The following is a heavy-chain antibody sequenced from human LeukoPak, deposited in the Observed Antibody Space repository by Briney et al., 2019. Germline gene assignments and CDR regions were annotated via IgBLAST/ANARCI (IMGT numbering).Heavy chain of an antibody. J-gene: IGHJ5*02. CDR1: GYTLTSNY. CDR3: ARQYSSSFQYWFDP. V-gene: IGHV1-46*01. D-gene: IGHD6-6*01. CDR2: INPSGGST. Sequence: ASVKVSCKASGYTLTSNYIHWVRQAPGQGLEWMGIINPSGGSTTYAQKFQGRVTMTRDTSTSTAYMELKGLRSDDTAVYYCARQYSSSFQYWFDPWGQGTLVTVSS.